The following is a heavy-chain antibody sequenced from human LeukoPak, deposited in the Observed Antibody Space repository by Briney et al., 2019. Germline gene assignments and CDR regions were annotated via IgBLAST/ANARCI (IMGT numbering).Heavy chain of an antibody. J-gene: IGHJ6*02. Sequence: GGSLRLSCAASGFTFSDYGMHWVRQAPGKGLEWVAVLSSGGSHEYFADSVKGRFTISRDNSKNTLNLQMSSLRPEDTAVYYCAKEGATAGTLDYYYGMDVWGQGTTVTVSS. D-gene: IGHD6-13*01. CDR1: GFTFSDYG. V-gene: IGHV3-30*18. CDR2: LSSGGSHE. CDR3: AKEGATAGTLDYYYGMDV.